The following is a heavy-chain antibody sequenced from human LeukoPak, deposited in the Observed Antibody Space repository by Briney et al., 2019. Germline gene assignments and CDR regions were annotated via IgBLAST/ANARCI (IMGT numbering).Heavy chain of an antibody. D-gene: IGHD3-10*01. CDR1: GGSFRGYY. Sequence: SETLSLTCAVYGGSFRGYYWSWIRQPPGKGLEWIGEINHSGSTNYNPSLKSRVTISVDTSKNQFSLKLSSVTAADTAVYYCARGSGSYYHFDYWGQGTLVTVSS. CDR2: INHSGST. V-gene: IGHV4-34*01. J-gene: IGHJ4*02. CDR3: ARGSGSYYHFDY.